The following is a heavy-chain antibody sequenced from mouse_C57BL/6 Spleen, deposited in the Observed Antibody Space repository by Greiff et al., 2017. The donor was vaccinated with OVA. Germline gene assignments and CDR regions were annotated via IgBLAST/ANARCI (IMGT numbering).Heavy chain of an antibody. V-gene: IGHV1-69*01. Sequence: QVQLQQPGAELVMPGASVKLSCKASGYTFTSYWMHWVKQRPGQGLEWIGEIDPSDSYTNYNQKFKGKSTLTVDKSSSTAYMQLSSLTSEDSAVYYCARRLSGAMDDWGQGTSVTVSS. D-gene: IGHD3-2*02. CDR3: ARRLSGAMDD. CDR2: IDPSDSYT. J-gene: IGHJ4*01. CDR1: GYTFTSYW.